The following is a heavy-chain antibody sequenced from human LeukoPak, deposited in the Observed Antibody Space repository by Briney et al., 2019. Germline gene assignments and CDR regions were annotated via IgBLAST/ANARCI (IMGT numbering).Heavy chain of an antibody. J-gene: IGHJ4*02. CDR3: ARQAGTNYFDY. CDR1: GGSISSGTYY. CDR2: IYTSGST. Sequence: SQTLSLTCTVSGGSISSGTYYWTWIRQPAGKGLEWIGHIYTSGSTYYNPSLKSRVTISVDTSKNQFSLKLSSVTAADTAVYYCARQAGTNYFDYWGQGTLVTVSS. D-gene: IGHD6-19*01. V-gene: IGHV4-61*09.